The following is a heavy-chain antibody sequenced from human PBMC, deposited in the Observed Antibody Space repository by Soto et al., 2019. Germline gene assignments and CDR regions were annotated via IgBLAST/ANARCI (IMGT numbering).Heavy chain of an antibody. CDR2: IYYNGRT. V-gene: IGHV4-30-4*01. Sequence: SETLSLTCTVSGGSISSGDYYWSWLRQPPGKGLEWIGYIYYNGRTYYSPSLTSRASISIDASKNQLSLKLTSVTAADAAVYYCASDRYSGYDFGYWGQGALVTVSS. J-gene: IGHJ4*02. CDR1: GGSISSGDYY. D-gene: IGHD5-12*01. CDR3: ASDRYSGYDFGY.